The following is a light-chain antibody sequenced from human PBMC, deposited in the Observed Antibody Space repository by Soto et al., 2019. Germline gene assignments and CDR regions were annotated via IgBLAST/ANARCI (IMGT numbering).Light chain of an antibody. Sequence: VVLTQSPATLSVSPGERVTLSCRASQTIRDNYLAWYQQKPGQAPRLLIYGASGRATGIPDRFSGSGSGTEFTLTISSLQSGDLAVYYCQQSDSSPWTFGQGTKVDI. CDR2: GAS. J-gene: IGKJ1*01. CDR3: QQSDSSPWT. V-gene: IGKV3D-15*01. CDR1: QTIRDNY.